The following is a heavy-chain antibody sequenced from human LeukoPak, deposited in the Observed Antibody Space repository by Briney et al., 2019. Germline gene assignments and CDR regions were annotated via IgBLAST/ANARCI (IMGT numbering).Heavy chain of an antibody. CDR2: ISAYNGNT. Sequence: ASVKVSCKASGGTFSSYAISWVRRAPGQGLEWMGWISAYNGNTNYAQKFQGRVTMTTDRSTNTAYMELRSLRSDDTAMYYCARGGARFGDAFDYWGQGTLVTVSS. V-gene: IGHV1-18*01. CDR3: ARGGARFGDAFDY. J-gene: IGHJ4*02. D-gene: IGHD3-10*01. CDR1: GGTFSSYA.